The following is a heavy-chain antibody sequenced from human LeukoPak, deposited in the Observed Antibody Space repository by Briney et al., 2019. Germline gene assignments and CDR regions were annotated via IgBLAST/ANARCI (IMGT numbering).Heavy chain of an antibody. CDR3: ARAGGYSGYVSV. J-gene: IGHJ4*02. Sequence: SETLSLTCTVSGGSISSSTYYWGWIRQPPGKGLEWIGSIYYSGNTYYNPSLKSRVTISIDTSKNQFSLKLSSVTAADTAVYYCARAGGYSGYVSVWGQGALVTVSS. D-gene: IGHD5-12*01. V-gene: IGHV4-39*07. CDR2: IYYSGNT. CDR1: GGSISSSTYY.